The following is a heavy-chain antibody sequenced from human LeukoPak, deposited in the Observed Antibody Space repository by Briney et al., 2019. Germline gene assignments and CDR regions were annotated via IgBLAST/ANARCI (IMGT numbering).Heavy chain of an antibody. D-gene: IGHD4-17*01. J-gene: IGHJ4*02. CDR1: GYTLTELS. Sequence: ASVKVSCKVSGYTLTELSMHWVRQAPGKGLEWMGGFDPEDGETIYAQKFQGRVTMTEDTSTDTAYMELSSLRSEDTAVYYCATLGDYETPFDYWGQGTLVTVSS. V-gene: IGHV1-24*01. CDR3: ATLGDYETPFDY. CDR2: FDPEDGET.